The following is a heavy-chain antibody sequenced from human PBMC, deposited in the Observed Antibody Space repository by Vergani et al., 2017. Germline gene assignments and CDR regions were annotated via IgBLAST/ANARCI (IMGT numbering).Heavy chain of an antibody. V-gene: IGHV3-11*01. J-gene: IGHJ6*03. Sequence: QVQLVESGGGLVKPGGSLRLSCAASGFTFSAYYMSWIRPAPGTGLERVSYIRSSGITIYYADSVKGRFTISRDNAKNALYLQMNSLRAEDTAVYYCALMAARWHYYMDVWGKGTTVTVSS. CDR2: IRSSGITI. D-gene: IGHD6-6*01. CDR1: GFTFSAYY. CDR3: ALMAARWHYYMDV.